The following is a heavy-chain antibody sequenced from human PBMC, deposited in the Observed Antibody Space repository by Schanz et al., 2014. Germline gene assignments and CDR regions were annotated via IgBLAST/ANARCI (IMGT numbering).Heavy chain of an antibody. J-gene: IGHJ4*01. V-gene: IGHV3-23*04. CDR1: GFTFSTYA. D-gene: IGHD2-2*02. Sequence: EVQLVESGGGLVQPGGSLRLSCATSGFTFSTYAMSWVRQAPGKGLEWVSGISGSGVITYYEDSVKGRFTISRDNSKNTLYLQMTSLRAEDTAVYYCATQYCSGTTCYTDSWDHWGQGTLVTVSS. CDR3: ATQYCSGTTCYTDSWDH. CDR2: ISGSGVIT.